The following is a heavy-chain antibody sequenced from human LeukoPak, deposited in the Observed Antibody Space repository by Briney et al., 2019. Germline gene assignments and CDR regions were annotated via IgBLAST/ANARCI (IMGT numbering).Heavy chain of an antibody. CDR1: GGTFSSYA. V-gene: IGHV1-69*05. D-gene: IGHD6-6*01. CDR3: ARVVAARPYNRFDP. Sequence: GASVKVSCKASGGTFSSYAIGWVRQAPGQGLEWMGRIIPIFGTANYAQKFQGRVTITTDESTSTAYMDLSSLRSEDTAVYYCARVVAARPYNRFDPWGQGTLGTVSS. J-gene: IGHJ5*02. CDR2: IIPIFGTA.